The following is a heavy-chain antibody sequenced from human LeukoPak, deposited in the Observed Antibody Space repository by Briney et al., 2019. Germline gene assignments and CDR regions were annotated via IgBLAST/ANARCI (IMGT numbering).Heavy chain of an antibody. D-gene: IGHD3-10*01. CDR2: INPNSGGT. CDR3: AKDKKEVRGGEDNWFDP. CDR1: GYTFTGYY. V-gene: IGHV1-2*02. J-gene: IGHJ5*02. Sequence: RASVKVSCKASGYTFTGYYMHWVRRAPGQGLEWMGWINPNSGGTNYAQKFQGRVTMTGDTSISTAYMELSRLRSDDTAVYYCAKDKKEVRGGEDNWFDPWGQGTLVTVSS.